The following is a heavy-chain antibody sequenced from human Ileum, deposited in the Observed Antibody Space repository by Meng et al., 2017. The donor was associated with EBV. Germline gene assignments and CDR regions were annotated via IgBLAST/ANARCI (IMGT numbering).Heavy chain of an antibody. Sequence: QVQFLRPGAEVKKPGASVKLSCKASGNTCSNYAIHWVRQAPGQRPEWMGWINADNGNTKYSQKFQGRVTITRNTPASTVYMDVRSLRSEDTAVYFCARVERGVKFDKWGQGTLVTVSS. J-gene: IGHJ4*01. CDR2: INADNGNT. V-gene: IGHV1-3*01. D-gene: IGHD2-21*01. CDR3: ARVERGVKFDK. CDR1: GNTCSNYA.